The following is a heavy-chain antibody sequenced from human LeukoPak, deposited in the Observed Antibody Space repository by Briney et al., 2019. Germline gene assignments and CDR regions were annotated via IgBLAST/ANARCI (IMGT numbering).Heavy chain of an antibody. CDR3: ANGQQWLAFDS. D-gene: IGHD6-19*01. Sequence: SETLSLTCTVSGGSVGSYYWSWIRQPPGKGLEWIGNIYNSGTTNYNPSLKSRVTISVDTSKNQFSLILSSVTAADTAVYYCANGQQWLAFDSWGQGTLVTVSS. CDR2: IYNSGTT. CDR1: GGSVGSYY. V-gene: IGHV4-59*08. J-gene: IGHJ4*02.